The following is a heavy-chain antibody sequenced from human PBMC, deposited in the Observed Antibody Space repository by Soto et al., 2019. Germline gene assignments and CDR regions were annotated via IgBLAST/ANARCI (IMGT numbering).Heavy chain of an antibody. CDR2: VHYSGNT. D-gene: IGHD2-15*01. V-gene: IGHV4-38-2*02. CDR1: GYSISSGYH. Sequence: PSETLSLTCTVSGYSISSGYHWVWIRQPPGKGLEWPESVHYSGNTYYNPSLKSRLTISVDKSKNQFSLNLSSVTAADTAVYYCARQDRVVAEGRWFDPWGQGTLVTVSS. CDR3: ARQDRVVAEGRWFDP. J-gene: IGHJ5*02.